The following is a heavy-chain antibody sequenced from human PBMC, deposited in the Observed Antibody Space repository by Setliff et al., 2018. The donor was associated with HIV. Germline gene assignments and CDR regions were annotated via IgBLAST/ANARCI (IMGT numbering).Heavy chain of an antibody. CDR2: IDYRGST. CDR3: ANFLPDTAAAGPRFDY. D-gene: IGHD6-13*01. Sequence: SETLSLTCTVSGGPLSSYYWNWIRQPPGKGLEWIGDIDYRGSTNYNPSLQSRVIISADTSKNQFSLKLSSVTAADTAVYYCANFLPDTAAAGPRFDYWGQGTLVTVSS. V-gene: IGHV4-59*12. J-gene: IGHJ4*02. CDR1: GGPLSSYY.